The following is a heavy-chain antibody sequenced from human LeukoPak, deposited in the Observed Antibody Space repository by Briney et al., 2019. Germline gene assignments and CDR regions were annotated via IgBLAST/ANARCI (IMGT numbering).Heavy chain of an antibody. Sequence: ASVNVSCKASGYTFTSYYMHWVRQAPGQGLKWMGIINPSGGSTSYAQKFQGRVTMTRDTSTSTVYMELSSLRSEDTAVYYCARGEGILWWQSGVYGMDVWGQGTTVTVSS. CDR1: GYTFTSYY. V-gene: IGHV1-46*01. J-gene: IGHJ6*02. CDR3: ARGEGILWWQSGVYGMDV. D-gene: IGHD2-21*01. CDR2: INPSGGST.